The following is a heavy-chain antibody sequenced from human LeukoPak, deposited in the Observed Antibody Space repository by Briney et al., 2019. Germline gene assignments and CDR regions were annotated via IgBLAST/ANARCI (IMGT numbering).Heavy chain of an antibody. CDR3: ARVQDFWSGYYSLFDY. CDR2: INHSGST. V-gene: IGHV4-34*01. D-gene: IGHD3-3*01. Sequence: PSETLSLTCAVYGGSFRGYYWSWIRQPPGKGLEWIGEINHSGSTNYNPSLKSRVSISVGTSKNQFSLKLSSVTAADTAVYYCARVQDFWSGYYSLFDYWGQGTLVTVSS. CDR1: GGSFRGYY. J-gene: IGHJ4*02.